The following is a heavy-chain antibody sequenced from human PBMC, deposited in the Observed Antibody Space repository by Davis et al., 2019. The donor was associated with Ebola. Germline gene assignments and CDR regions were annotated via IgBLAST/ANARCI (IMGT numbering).Heavy chain of an antibody. CDR2: ISYDGSNK. J-gene: IGHJ6*02. Sequence: GGSLRLSCAASGFTFSSYAMHWVRQAPGKGLEWVAVISYDGSNKYYADSVKGRFTISRDNSKNTLYLQMNSLRAEDTAVYYCARRTTVTTRGYYYYYYGMDVWGQGTTVTVSS. V-gene: IGHV3-30-3*01. D-gene: IGHD4-17*01. CDR1: GFTFSSYA. CDR3: ARRTTVTTRGYYYYYYGMDV.